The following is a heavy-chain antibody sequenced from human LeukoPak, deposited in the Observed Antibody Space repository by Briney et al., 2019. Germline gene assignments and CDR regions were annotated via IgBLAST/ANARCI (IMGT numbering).Heavy chain of an antibody. Sequence: GGSLRLSCAASGFTFSSYWMSWVRQAPGKGLEWVANIKQDGSEKYYVDSVKGRFTISRDNAKNSLYLQMNSLRAEDTAVYYCARRSSSTNYYYMDVWGKGTTVTVSS. V-gene: IGHV3-7*01. CDR2: IKQDGSEK. J-gene: IGHJ6*03. CDR3: ARRSSSTNYYYMDV. CDR1: GFTFSSYW. D-gene: IGHD6-6*01.